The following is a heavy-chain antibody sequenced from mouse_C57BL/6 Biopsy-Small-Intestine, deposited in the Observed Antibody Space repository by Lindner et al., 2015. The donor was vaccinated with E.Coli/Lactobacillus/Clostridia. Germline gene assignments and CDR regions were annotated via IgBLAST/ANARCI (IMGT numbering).Heavy chain of an antibody. CDR3: ARHEGSWDGAYYYAMDY. J-gene: IGHJ4*01. D-gene: IGHD4-1*01. V-gene: IGHV5-6*01. CDR1: GFTFSSYG. Sequence: VQLQESGGDLVKPGGSLKLSCAASGFTFSSYGMSWVRQTPDKRLEWVATISSGGSYTYYPDSVKGRFTISRDNAKNTLYLQMSSLKSEDTAMYYCARHEGSWDGAYYYAMDYWGQGTSVTVSS. CDR2: ISSGGSYT.